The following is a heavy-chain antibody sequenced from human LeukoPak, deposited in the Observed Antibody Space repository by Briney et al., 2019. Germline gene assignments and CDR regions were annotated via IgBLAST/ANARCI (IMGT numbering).Heavy chain of an antibody. Sequence: GGSLRLSCAASGFTFSSYSMSWVRQAPGKGLEWVSSISSSSSYIYYADSVKGRFTISRDNAKNSLYLQMNSLRAEDTAVYYCARGDGSTSPYYFDYWGQGTLVTVSS. CDR1: GFTFSSYS. CDR2: ISSSSSYI. V-gene: IGHV3-21*01. CDR3: ARGDGSTSPYYFDY. D-gene: IGHD2-2*01. J-gene: IGHJ4*02.